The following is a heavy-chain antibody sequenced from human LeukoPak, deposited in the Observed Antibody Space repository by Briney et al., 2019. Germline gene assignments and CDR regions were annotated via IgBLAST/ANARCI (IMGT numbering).Heavy chain of an antibody. CDR2: IYYSGST. J-gene: IGHJ2*01. V-gene: IGHV4-39*07. CDR1: GGSISSSSYY. CDR3: ARVYYSSSYDYWYFDL. D-gene: IGHD6-13*01. Sequence: PSETLSLTCTVSGGSISSSSYYWGWIRQPPGKGLEWIGSIYYSGSTYYNPSPKSRVTISVDTSKNQFSLKLSSVTAADTAVYYCARVYYSSSYDYWYFDLWGRGTLVTVSS.